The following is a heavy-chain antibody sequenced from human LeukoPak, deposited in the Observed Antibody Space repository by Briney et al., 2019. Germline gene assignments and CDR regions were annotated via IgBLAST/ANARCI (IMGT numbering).Heavy chain of an antibody. Sequence: SETLSLTCTVSGGSISSYYWSWIRQPPGKGLEWIGYIYYSGSTNYNPSLKSRVTISVDTSKNQFSLKLSSVTAADTAVYYCALYSGSIGSNWFDPWGQGTLVTVSS. D-gene: IGHD1-26*01. CDR1: GGSISSYY. J-gene: IGHJ5*02. V-gene: IGHV4-59*01. CDR2: IYYSGST. CDR3: ALYSGSIGSNWFDP.